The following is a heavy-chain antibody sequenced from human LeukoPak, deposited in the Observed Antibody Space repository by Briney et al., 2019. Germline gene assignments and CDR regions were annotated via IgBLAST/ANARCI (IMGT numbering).Heavy chain of an antibody. CDR3: ARSPRLQLGGSYY. Sequence: GASVKVSCKASGYTFTGYYMHWVRQAPGQGLEWMGWINPDSGGTNYAQKLQGRVTMTRDTSISTAYMELSRLRSDDTAVYYCARSPRLQLGGSYYWGQGTLVTVSS. V-gene: IGHV1-2*02. CDR2: INPDSGGT. CDR1: GYTFTGYY. J-gene: IGHJ4*02. D-gene: IGHD5-24*01.